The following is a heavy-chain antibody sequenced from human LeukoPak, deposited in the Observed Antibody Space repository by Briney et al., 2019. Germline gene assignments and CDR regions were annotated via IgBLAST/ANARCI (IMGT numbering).Heavy chain of an antibody. CDR2: IIPIFGTA. CDR3: ARGKSDGDYVFFDY. J-gene: IGHJ4*02. CDR1: GYTFTSYY. V-gene: IGHV1-69*13. D-gene: IGHD4-17*01. Sequence: ASVKVSCKASGYTFTSYYMHWVRQAPGQGLEWMGGIIPIFGTANYAQKFQGRVTITADESTSTAYMELSSLRSEDTAVYYCARGKSDGDYVFFDYWGQGTLVTVSS.